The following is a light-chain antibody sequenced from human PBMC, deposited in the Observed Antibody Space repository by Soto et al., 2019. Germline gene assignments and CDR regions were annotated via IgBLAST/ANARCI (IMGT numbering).Light chain of an antibody. CDR3: QQSYSTPVT. CDR2: AAS. V-gene: IGKV1-39*01. J-gene: IGKJ4*01. Sequence: DIQMTQSPSSLSASVGDRVIITCRASQSISNYLNWYQQKPGKAPKLLIYAASSLRSGVPSRFSGSGSGTDFTLTISSLQPEDFATYYCQQSYSTPVTFGGGTKVEIK. CDR1: QSISNY.